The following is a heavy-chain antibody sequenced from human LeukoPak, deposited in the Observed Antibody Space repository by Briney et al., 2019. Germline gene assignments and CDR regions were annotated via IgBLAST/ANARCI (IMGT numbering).Heavy chain of an antibody. V-gene: IGHV4-30-4*01. CDR1: GGSISSGDYY. D-gene: IGHD4-17*01. Sequence: SRTLSLTCTVSGGSISSGDYYWSWIRQPPGKGLEWIGYIYYSARTYYNPSLKSRVTISVDTSKNQFSLKLSSVTAADTAVYYCAIGTPTVTFDYWGQGTLVTVSS. CDR3: AIGTPTVTFDY. J-gene: IGHJ4*02. CDR2: IYYSART.